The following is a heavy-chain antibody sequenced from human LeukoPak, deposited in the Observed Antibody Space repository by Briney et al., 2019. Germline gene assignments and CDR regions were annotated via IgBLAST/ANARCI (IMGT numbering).Heavy chain of an antibody. CDR3: ARWASISREPGGFFDH. D-gene: IGHD3-16*01. V-gene: IGHV4-38-2*02. CDR1: GDSVTNDFF. Sequence: SETLSLTCTVSGDSVTNDFFWGWVRQPPGKELEWIGSFCLGRDTHYRPSLKSRGTISVDTSKNQFSLNLNSVTAADTAVYYCARWASISREPGGFFDHWGQGTLVTVSS. CDR2: FCLGRDT. J-gene: IGHJ4*02.